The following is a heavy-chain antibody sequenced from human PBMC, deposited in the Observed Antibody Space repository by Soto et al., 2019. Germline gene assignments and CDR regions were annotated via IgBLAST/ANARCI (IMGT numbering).Heavy chain of an antibody. D-gene: IGHD3-3*01. Sequence: ETLSLTCTVSGDSIGGVGYWSWVRQAPGKGLEWVANIKQDGSEKYYVDSVKGRFTISRDNAKNSLYLQMNSLRAEDTAVYYCARDGSYYDFWSGYYWEVGYYYGMDVGGQGTTVTVSS. CDR1: GDSIGGVG. CDR2: IKQDGSEK. CDR3: ARDGSYYDFWSGYYWEVGYYYGMDV. V-gene: IGHV3-7*01. J-gene: IGHJ6*02.